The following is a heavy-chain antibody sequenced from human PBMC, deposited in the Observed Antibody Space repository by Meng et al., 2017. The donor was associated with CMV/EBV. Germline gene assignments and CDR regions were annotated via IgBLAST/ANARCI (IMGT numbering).Heavy chain of an antibody. CDR2: IYYSGST. V-gene: IGHV4-30-4*08. Sequence: QWQLQESGPRLVKPSQTLSLTCTGSGGSTSSGDYYWSWIRQPPGKGLEWIGYIYYSGSTYYNPSLKSRVTISVDTSKNQFSLKLSSVTAADTAVYYCARGFTGVLLWFGESLGWFDPWGQGTLVTVSS. D-gene: IGHD3-10*01. CDR1: GGSTSSGDYY. CDR3: ARGFTGVLLWFGESLGWFDP. J-gene: IGHJ5*02.